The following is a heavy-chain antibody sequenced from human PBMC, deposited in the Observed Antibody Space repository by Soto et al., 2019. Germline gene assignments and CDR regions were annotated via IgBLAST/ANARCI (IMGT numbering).Heavy chain of an antibody. CDR3: TTDYQGPGTYYYDSSGLSFVGY. CDR1: GFTFSNAW. J-gene: IGHJ4*02. Sequence: PGGSLRLSCAASGFTFSNAWVNWVRQAPGKGLEWVGRIKSKTDGGTTDYAAPVKGRFTISRDDSKNTLYLQMNSLKTEDTAVYYCTTDYQGPGTYYYDSSGLSFVGYWGQGTLVTVSS. V-gene: IGHV3-15*07. CDR2: IKSKTDGGTT. D-gene: IGHD3-22*01.